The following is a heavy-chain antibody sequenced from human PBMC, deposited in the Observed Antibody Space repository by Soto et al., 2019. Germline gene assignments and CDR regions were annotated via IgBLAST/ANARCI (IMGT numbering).Heavy chain of an antibody. D-gene: IGHD4-17*01. Sequence: EVQLVESGGGLVQPGGSLRISCAASGFTFSTYWMQWVRQAPGKGLVYVSHINGDGTTTWYADFVKGRFTISRDNARDTLYLQMSGLRADDAAVYYCVRGNYGVDYWGQGTLVTVSS. CDR1: GFTFSTYW. CDR2: INGDGTTT. CDR3: VRGNYGVDY. J-gene: IGHJ4*02. V-gene: IGHV3-74*01.